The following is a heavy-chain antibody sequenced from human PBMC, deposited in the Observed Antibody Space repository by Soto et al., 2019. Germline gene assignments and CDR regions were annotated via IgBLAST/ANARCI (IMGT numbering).Heavy chain of an antibody. Sequence: QVQLVQFGAEVKKPGASVKVSCKASGYTFTNFGISWVRQAPGQGLEWMGWISAYNGNTNYAQKFQGRVTMTTDTSSRTAYMEVRSLRFDDTAVYYCAGGGTPIDYWGQGTLVTVSS. D-gene: IGHD3-16*01. CDR2: ISAYNGNT. CDR1: GYTFTNFG. V-gene: IGHV1-18*01. CDR3: AGGGTPIDY. J-gene: IGHJ4*02.